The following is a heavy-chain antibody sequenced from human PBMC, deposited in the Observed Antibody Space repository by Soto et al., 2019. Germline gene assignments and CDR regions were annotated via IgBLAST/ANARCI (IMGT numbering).Heavy chain of an antibody. Sequence: SETLSLTCTVSGGSISSSSYYWGWIRQPPGKGLEWIGSIYYSGSTYYNPSLKSRVTISVDTSKNQFSLKLSSVTAADTAVYYCARAGGRVVPADMPFWFDPWGQGTLVTVSS. V-gene: IGHV4-39*01. CDR2: IYYSGST. CDR3: ARAGGRVVPADMPFWFDP. J-gene: IGHJ5*02. D-gene: IGHD2-2*01. CDR1: GGSISSSSYY.